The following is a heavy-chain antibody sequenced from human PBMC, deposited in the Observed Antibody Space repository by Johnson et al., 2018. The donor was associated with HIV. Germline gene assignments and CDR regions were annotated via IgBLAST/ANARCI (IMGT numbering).Heavy chain of an antibody. CDR3: AKVGRIVVAIGNDAFDI. CDR2: ISYDGSNR. D-gene: IGHD2-21*01. Sequence: QVQLVESGGGVVQPGRSLRLSCAASGFTFSSYPMHWVRQAPGKGLEWVAVISYDGSNRYYADSVKGRFTISRDNSKNTLYLQMNTLRTEDTALYYCAKVGRIVVAIGNDAFDIWGQGTMVTVSS. J-gene: IGHJ3*02. CDR1: GFTFSSYP. V-gene: IGHV3-30*04.